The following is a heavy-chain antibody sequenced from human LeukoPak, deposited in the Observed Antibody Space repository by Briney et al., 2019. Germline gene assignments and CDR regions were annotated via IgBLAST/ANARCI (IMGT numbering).Heavy chain of an antibody. J-gene: IGHJ4*02. D-gene: IGHD3-10*01. CDR2: ISSSGSTI. CDR1: GFTFSSYE. V-gene: IGHV3-48*03. CDR3: TREDYYYAAGY. Sequence: GESLRLSCAASGFTFSSYEMNWVRQAPGKGLEWVSCISSSGSTIYYADSVRGRFTVSRDNAKNSLFLQMNSLRAEDTAMYYCTREDYYYAAGYWGQGTLVTVSS.